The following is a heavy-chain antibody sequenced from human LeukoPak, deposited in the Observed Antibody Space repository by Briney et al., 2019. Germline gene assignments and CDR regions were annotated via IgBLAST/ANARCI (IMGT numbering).Heavy chain of an antibody. Sequence: ASVKVSCKASGYRFSGYYIHWMRQAPGQGLEWMGWINPNSGGTNYAQKFQGRVTMTRDTSTSTAYMELSSLTSDDTAVYYCARSWLGSGNYPLDYWGQGTVITVSS. V-gene: IGHV1-2*02. J-gene: IGHJ4*02. CDR3: ARSWLGSGNYPLDY. D-gene: IGHD3-10*01. CDR2: INPNSGGT. CDR1: GYRFSGYY.